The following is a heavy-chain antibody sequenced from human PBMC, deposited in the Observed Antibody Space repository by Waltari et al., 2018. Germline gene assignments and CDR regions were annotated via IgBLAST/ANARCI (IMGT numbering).Heavy chain of an antibody. CDR2: IYYSGST. CDR1: GGSLRSSSYY. V-gene: IGHV4-39*07. Sequence: QLQLQESGPGLVKPSETLSLTCPVSGGSLRSSSYYWGRCRQPPGKGLEWIGSIYYSGSTYYNPSLKSRVTISVDTSKNQFSLKLSSVTAADTAVYYCARARYGSGLPDAFDIWGQGTMVTVSS. CDR3: ARARYGSGLPDAFDI. J-gene: IGHJ3*02. D-gene: IGHD3-10*01.